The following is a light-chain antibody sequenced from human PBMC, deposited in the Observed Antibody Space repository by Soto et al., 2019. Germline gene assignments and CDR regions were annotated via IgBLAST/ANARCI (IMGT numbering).Light chain of an antibody. V-gene: IGKV1-39*01. J-gene: IGKJ4*01. CDR2: AAS. CDR1: QTISTY. Sequence: DIAMTQSPSSLSASVGDRVTITCRASQTISTYLNWYQHKPGKAPKLLIYAASSLQSGVPSRFSGSGSGTDFTLTISSLQPEDFATYSCQQSHSYPLTFGGGTKVEIK. CDR3: QQSHSYPLT.